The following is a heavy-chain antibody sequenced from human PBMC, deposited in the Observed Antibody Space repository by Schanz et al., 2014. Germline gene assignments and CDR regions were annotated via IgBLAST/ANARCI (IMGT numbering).Heavy chain of an antibody. CDR3: ASPAGYSDYGTYFDV. J-gene: IGHJ4*02. CDR1: GFTFNSYA. CDR2: ISHSGGSK. V-gene: IGHV3-23*01. D-gene: IGHD5-12*01. Sequence: DVPLLESGGGLVQPGGSLRLSCAASGFTFNSYAMTWVRQAPGKGLEWVSSISHSGGSKYYADSVKGRFTISRDNSENTLYLQMNSLRTEDTAVYYCASPAGYSDYGTYFDVWGQGTLVTVSS.